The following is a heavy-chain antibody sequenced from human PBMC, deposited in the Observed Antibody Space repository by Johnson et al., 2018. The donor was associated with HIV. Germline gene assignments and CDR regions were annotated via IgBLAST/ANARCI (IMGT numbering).Heavy chain of an antibody. J-gene: IGHJ3*02. Sequence: VQLVESGGALVQPGGSLRLSCAASGFTFSNAWMSWVRQAPGKGLEWVGRIKSKTDGGTTDYAAPVKGRFTISRDDSKNTLDLQMNSLKTEDTAVYYCTTEDGSGTGYPVLVIDIWGQGTMVTVSS. CDR3: TTEDGSGTGYPVLVIDI. CDR1: GFTFSNAW. D-gene: IGHD3-10*01. V-gene: IGHV3-15*02. CDR2: IKSKTDGGTT.